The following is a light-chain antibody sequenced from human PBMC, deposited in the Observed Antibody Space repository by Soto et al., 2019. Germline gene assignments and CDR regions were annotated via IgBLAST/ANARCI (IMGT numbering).Light chain of an antibody. CDR2: AAS. CDR3: QQYNSYPTT. Sequence: DIQMTRSPSSLSASVGDRVTITCRASQGISSRLAWYQQKPEKEPKSLIYAASSLQSGVPSRFSGSGSGTDFILTISSLQPEDFATYYCQQYNSYPTTFGGGTKVEIK. CDR1: QGISSR. V-gene: IGKV1D-16*01. J-gene: IGKJ4*01.